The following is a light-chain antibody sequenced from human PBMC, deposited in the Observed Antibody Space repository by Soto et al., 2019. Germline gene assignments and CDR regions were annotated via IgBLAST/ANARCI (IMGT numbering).Light chain of an antibody. Sequence: DIQMTQSPSTLSASIGDRVTITCRASQTINNWLAWYQQKPGKAPNLLIYHASNLETGVPSRFSGSAFGTEFTLTISSLQHDDFATYYCQPYNSYPWTFGQGTKVEIK. J-gene: IGKJ1*01. CDR1: QTINNW. V-gene: IGKV1-5*01. CDR3: QPYNSYPWT. CDR2: HAS.